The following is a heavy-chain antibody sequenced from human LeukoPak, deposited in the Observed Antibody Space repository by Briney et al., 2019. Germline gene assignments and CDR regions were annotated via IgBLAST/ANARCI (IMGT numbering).Heavy chain of an antibody. Sequence: GGSLRLSCAASGFTFSSYCMHWVRQAPGKGLEWVAVISYDGSNKYYADSVKGRFTISRDNSKNTLYLQMNSLRAEDTAVYYCAKDRESSSWQTNHYYYYYGMDVWGQGTTVTVSS. CDR3: AKDRESSSWQTNHYYYYYGMDV. V-gene: IGHV3-30*18. D-gene: IGHD6-13*01. CDR1: GFTFSSYC. J-gene: IGHJ6*02. CDR2: ISYDGSNK.